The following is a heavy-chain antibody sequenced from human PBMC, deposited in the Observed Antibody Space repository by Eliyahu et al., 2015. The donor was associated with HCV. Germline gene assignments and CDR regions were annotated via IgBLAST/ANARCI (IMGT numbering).Heavy chain of an antibody. J-gene: IGHJ5*02. CDR2: IYYSGST. V-gene: IGHV4-39*01. D-gene: IGHD1-20*01. CDR1: GGSISSSSYY. Sequence: QLQLQESGPGLVKPSETLSLTCTVSGGSISSSSYYWGWIRQPPGKGLEWIGSIYYSGSTYYNPSLKSRVTISVDTSKNQFSLKLSSVTAADTAVYYCARPRGPGLITNNWFDPWGQGTLVTVSS. CDR3: ARPRGPGLITNNWFDP.